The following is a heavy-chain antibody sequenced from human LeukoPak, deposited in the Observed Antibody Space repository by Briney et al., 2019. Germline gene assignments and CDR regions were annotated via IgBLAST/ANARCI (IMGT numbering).Heavy chain of an antibody. V-gene: IGHV4-4*07. CDR1: GGSISSYY. CDR2: IYTSGST. CDR3: ARDVEVCRIGACYWTTFDC. Sequence: SETLSLTCTVSGGSISSYYWSWIRQPAGKGLEWIGRIYTSGSTNYNPSLKSRVTMSVDTSKNQFSLKLSSVTAADTAVYYCARDVEVCRIGACYWTTFDCWGQGTLVTVSS. D-gene: IGHD2-21*02. J-gene: IGHJ4*02.